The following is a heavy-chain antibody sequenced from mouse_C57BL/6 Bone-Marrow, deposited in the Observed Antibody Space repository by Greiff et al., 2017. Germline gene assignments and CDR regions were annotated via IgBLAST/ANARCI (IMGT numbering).Heavy chain of an antibody. CDR3: AREYYGNPYYYAMDY. D-gene: IGHD2-1*01. J-gene: IGHJ4*01. V-gene: IGHV1-85*01. CDR2: IYPRDGST. CDR1: GYTFTSYD. Sequence: VMLVESGPELVKPGASVKLSCKASGYTFTSYDINWVKQRPGQGLEWIGWIYPRDGSTKYNEKFKGKATLTVDTSSSKAYMELHSLTSEDSAVYFCAREYYGNPYYYAMDYWGQGTSVTVSS.